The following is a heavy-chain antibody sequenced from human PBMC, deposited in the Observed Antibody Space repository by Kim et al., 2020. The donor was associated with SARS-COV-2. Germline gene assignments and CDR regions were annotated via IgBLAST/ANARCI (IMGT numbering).Heavy chain of an antibody. CDR1: GGSISSYY. D-gene: IGHD6-13*01. CDR2: IYYSGST. V-gene: IGHV4-59*13. J-gene: IGHJ4*02. CDR3: ARRGTSSWTFNY. Sequence: SETLSLTCTVSGGSISSYYWSWIRQPPGKGLEWIGYIYYSGSTNYNPSLKGRVTISGDTSKNQLSLKLSSVTAADTAVYYCARRGTSSWTFNYWGQGTLVTVSS.